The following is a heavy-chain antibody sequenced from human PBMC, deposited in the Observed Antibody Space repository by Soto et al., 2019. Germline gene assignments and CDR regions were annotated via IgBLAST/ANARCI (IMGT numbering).Heavy chain of an antibody. Sequence: GGSLRLSCAASGFTFSSYAMSWVRQAPGKGLEWVSAISGSGGSTYYADSVKGRFTISRDNSKNTLYLQMNSLRAEDTAVYYCAKNWDCSGGSCLYYYYYMDVWGKGTTVTVSS. V-gene: IGHV3-23*01. CDR1: GFTFSSYA. CDR2: ISGSGGST. CDR3: AKNWDCSGGSCLYYYYYMDV. D-gene: IGHD2-15*01. J-gene: IGHJ6*03.